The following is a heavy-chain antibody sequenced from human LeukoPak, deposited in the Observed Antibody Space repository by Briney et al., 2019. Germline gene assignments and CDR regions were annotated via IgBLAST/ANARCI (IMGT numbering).Heavy chain of an antibody. J-gene: IGHJ1*01. CDR1: GFTFSSYE. CDR3: AREGRYCSSTSCSPSGYFQH. V-gene: IGHV3-48*03. Sequence: QPGGSLRLSCAASGFTFSSYEMNWVRQAPGKGPEWVSYISSSGSTIYYADSVKGRFTISRDNAKNSLYLQMNSLRAEDTAVYYCAREGRYCSSTSCSPSGYFQHWGQGTLVTVSS. CDR2: ISSSGSTI. D-gene: IGHD2-2*01.